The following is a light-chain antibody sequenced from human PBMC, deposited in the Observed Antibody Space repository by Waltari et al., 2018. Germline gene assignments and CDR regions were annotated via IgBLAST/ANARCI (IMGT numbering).Light chain of an antibody. CDR3: CSYAFSSNWV. V-gene: IGLV2-8*01. J-gene: IGLJ3*02. CDR2: EVS. CDR1: RRSVGGYNH. Sequence: QSALTQPPSASGSPGQSVTIPSPGPRRSVGGYNHFSWYHHPPRKAPKPMIFEVSKRPSGVPDRFSGSKSGNTASLTVSGLQAEDEADYYCCSYAFSSNWVFGGGTKLTVL.